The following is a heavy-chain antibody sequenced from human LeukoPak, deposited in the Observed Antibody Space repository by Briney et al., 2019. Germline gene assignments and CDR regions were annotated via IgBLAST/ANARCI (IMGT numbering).Heavy chain of an antibody. D-gene: IGHD3-9*01. CDR1: GFTFSSYS. Sequence: GGSLRLSCAASGFTFSSYSMNWVRQAPGKGLEGVSSISSSSSYIYYADSVKGRFTISRDIAKSSLYLKMNRLTAGDTSMFYCARVTLTGYFAFDSWGQGTLVTVSS. V-gene: IGHV3-21*01. CDR3: ARVTLTGYFAFDS. CDR2: ISSSSSYI. J-gene: IGHJ4*02.